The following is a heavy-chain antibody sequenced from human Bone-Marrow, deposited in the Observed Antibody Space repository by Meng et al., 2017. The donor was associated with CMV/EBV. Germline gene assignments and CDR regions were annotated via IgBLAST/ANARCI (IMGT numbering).Heavy chain of an antibody. Sequence: GESLKISCAASGFTFSSYSMNWVRQAPGKGLEWVSSISSSSSYIYYAESVKGRFTISRDNAKNSLYLQMNSLRAEDTAVYYCARVNYDISGCYLDNWGQGTLVTVSS. V-gene: IGHV3-21*01. CDR3: ARVNYDISGCYLDN. D-gene: IGHD3-22*01. CDR2: ISSSSSYI. CDR1: GFTFSSYS. J-gene: IGHJ4*02.